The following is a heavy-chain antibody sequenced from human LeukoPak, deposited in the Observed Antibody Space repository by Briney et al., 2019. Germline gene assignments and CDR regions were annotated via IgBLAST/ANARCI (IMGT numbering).Heavy chain of an antibody. CDR2: IYTSGST. CDR3: ATSIAAAGTPRFWYFDL. Sequence: SETLSLTCTVSGGSISSGSHYWSWIRQPAGKGLEWIGRIYTSGSTNYNPSLKSRVTISVDTSKNQFSLKLSSVTAADTAVYYCATSIAAAGTPRFWYFDLWGRGTLVTVSS. D-gene: IGHD6-13*01. J-gene: IGHJ2*01. CDR1: GGSISSGSHY. V-gene: IGHV4-61*02.